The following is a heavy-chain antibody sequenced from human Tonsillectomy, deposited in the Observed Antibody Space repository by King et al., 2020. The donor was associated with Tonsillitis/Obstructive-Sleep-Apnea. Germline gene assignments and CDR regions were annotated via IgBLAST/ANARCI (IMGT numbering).Heavy chain of an antibody. D-gene: IGHD4-17*01. V-gene: IGHV4-34*01. CDR1: GGSFSGYY. CDR3: ARGDYGDSYYFDY. Sequence: VQLQQWGAGLLKPSETLSLTCTVYGGSFSGYYWSWIRQPPGKGLEWIGEVNHGGITNYTPSLKSRVTVSVDRSKSQFSLTLSAVTAADTAVYYCARGDYGDSYYFDYWGQGTLVTVSS. CDR2: VNHGGIT. J-gene: IGHJ4*02.